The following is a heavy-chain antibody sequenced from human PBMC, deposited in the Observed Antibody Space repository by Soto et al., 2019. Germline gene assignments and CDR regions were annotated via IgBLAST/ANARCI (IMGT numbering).Heavy chain of an antibody. CDR3: ARVPMAARLIDY. CDR1: GGSFSGYY. CDR2: INHSGST. V-gene: IGHV4-34*01. D-gene: IGHD6-6*01. J-gene: IGHJ4*02. Sequence: SETLSLTCAVYGGSFSGYYWSWIRQPPGKGLEWIGEINHSGSTNYNPSLKSRVTISVDTSKNQSSLKLSSVTAADTAVYYCARVPMAARLIDYWGQGTLVTVSS.